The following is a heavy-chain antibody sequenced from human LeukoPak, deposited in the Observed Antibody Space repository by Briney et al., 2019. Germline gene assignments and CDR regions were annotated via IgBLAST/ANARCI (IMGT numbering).Heavy chain of an antibody. J-gene: IGHJ3*02. V-gene: IGHV1-18*01. Sequence: ASVKVSCKASGYTFTSYGISWVRQAPGQGLEWMGWISAYNGNTNYAQKLQGRVTMTTDTSTSTAYMELRSLRSDDTAAYYCAREPDSSGYFYDAFDIWGQGTMVTVSS. CDR1: GYTFTSYG. CDR3: AREPDSSGYFYDAFDI. CDR2: ISAYNGNT. D-gene: IGHD3-22*01.